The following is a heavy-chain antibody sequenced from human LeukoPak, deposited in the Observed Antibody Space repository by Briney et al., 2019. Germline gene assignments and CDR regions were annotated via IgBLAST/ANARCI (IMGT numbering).Heavy chain of an antibody. J-gene: IGHJ4*02. D-gene: IGHD6-19*01. CDR2: IKQDGREK. CDR1: GLIFSSYW. V-gene: IGHV3-7*03. CDR3: AKEVAVAGYNY. Sequence: VGSLRLSCAASGLIFSSYWMTWVRQAAAPGLEAVANIKQDGREKYYRDSVTGRFTISRDNSKNTLYLQMTSLRAEDTAVYYCAKEVAVAGYNYWGQGTLVTVSS.